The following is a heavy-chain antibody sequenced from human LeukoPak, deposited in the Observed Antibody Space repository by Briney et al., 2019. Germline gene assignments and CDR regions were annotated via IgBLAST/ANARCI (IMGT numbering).Heavy chain of an antibody. D-gene: IGHD2/OR15-2a*01. V-gene: IGHV3-11*01. CDR3: ARDRRPSSYLGNSN. J-gene: IGHJ4*02. CDR2: ISDSGTSM. CDR1: GFTFSDFY. Sequence: GGSLRLSRVASGFTFSDFYMSWIRQAPGKGLEWVSLISDSGTSMYYADSVQGRFTISRDNTKNSLYLQMNSLKAEDTAVYYCARDRRPSSYLGNSNWGQGTLVTVSS.